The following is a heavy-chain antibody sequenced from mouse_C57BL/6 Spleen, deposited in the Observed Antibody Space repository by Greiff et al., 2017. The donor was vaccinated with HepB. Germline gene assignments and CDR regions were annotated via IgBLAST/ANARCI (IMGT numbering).Heavy chain of an antibody. J-gene: IGHJ2*01. V-gene: IGHV5-9*01. CDR3: ANDYDGTGRYFDY. CDR2: ISGGGGNT. D-gene: IGHD2-4*01. Sequence: EVQLQESGGGLVKPGGSLKLSCAASGFTFSSYTMSWVRQTPEKRLEWVATISGGGGNTYYPDSVKGRFTISRDNAKNTLYLQMSSLRSEDTALYYCANDYDGTGRYFDYWGQGTTLTVSS. CDR1: GFTFSSYT.